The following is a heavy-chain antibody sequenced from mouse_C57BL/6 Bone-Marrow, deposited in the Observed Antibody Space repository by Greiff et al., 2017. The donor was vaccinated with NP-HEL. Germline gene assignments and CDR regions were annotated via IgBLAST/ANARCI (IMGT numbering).Heavy chain of an antibody. Sequence: VQLQQSGTVLARPGASVKMSCKTSGYTFTSYWMHWVKQRPGQGLEWIGAIYPGNSDPSYNQKLKGKAKLTAVSSASTAYMELSSLTKEDSAVYYCTREGITTVVEGAWFAYWGQGALVTVAA. CDR2: IYPGNSDP. V-gene: IGHV1-5*01. D-gene: IGHD1-1*01. CDR1: GYTFTSYW. J-gene: IGHJ3*01. CDR3: TREGITTVVEGAWFAY.